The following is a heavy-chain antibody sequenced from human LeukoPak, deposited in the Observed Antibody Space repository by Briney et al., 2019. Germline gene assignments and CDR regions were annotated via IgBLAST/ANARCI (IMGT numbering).Heavy chain of an antibody. Sequence: SETLSLTCAVQGGSLSDYYRSWIRQPPGKGLEWIGYIYYSGSTYYNPSLKSRVTISVDTSKNQFSLKLSSVTAADTAVYYCARLVVVVAATQGASPYYFDYWGQGTLVTVSS. CDR1: GGSLSDYY. D-gene: IGHD2-15*01. CDR3: ARLVVVVAATQGASPYYFDY. V-gene: IGHV4-30-4*01. J-gene: IGHJ4*02. CDR2: IYYSGST.